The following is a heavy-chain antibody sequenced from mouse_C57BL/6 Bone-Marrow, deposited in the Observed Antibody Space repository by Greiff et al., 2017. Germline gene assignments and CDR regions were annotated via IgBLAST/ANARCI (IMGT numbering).Heavy chain of an antibody. CDR3: ARLTWFAY. Sequence: DVMLVVSGGGLVQPGGSLMLSCAASGFTFSDYYMYWVRPTPEKRLEWVAYISNGGGSTYYPDTVKGRFTISRDNAKNTLYLQMSRLKSEDTAMYYCARLTWFAYWGQGTLVTVSA. CDR2: ISNGGGST. V-gene: IGHV5-12*01. CDR1: GFTFSDYY. J-gene: IGHJ3*01.